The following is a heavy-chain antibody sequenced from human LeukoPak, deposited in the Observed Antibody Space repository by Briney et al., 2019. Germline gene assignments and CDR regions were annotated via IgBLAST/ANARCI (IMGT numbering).Heavy chain of an antibody. D-gene: IGHD3-22*01. CDR2: IYYSGST. CDR3: ARDQGDSSGLGWVDY. J-gene: IGHJ4*02. Sequence: PSETLSLTCNVSGGSLSSGSYYWAWIRQPPGKGLEWIANIYYSGSTQHNPSLKSRVTISVDTSKNQFSLKLTSVTAADTAVYYCARDQGDSSGLGWVDYWGQGTLVTVSS. V-gene: IGHV4-39*07. CDR1: GGSLSSGSYY.